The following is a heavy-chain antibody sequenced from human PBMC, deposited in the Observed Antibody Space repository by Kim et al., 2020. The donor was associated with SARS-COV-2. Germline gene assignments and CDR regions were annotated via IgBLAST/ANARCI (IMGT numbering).Heavy chain of an antibody. CDR3: AKDVLYYYDSSGYAFDI. Sequence: GGSLRLSCAASGFTFSSYGMHWVRQAPGKGLEWVAVISYDGSNKYYADSVKGRFTISRDNSKNTLYLQMNSLRAEDTAVYYCAKDVLYYYDSSGYAFDIWCQGTMVTVSS. D-gene: IGHD3-22*01. CDR1: GFTFSSYG. J-gene: IGHJ3*02. V-gene: IGHV3-30*18. CDR2: ISYDGSNK.